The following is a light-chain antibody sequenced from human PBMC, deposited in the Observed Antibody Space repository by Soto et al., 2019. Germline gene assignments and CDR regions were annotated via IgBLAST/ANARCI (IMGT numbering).Light chain of an antibody. Sequence: DIVMTQSPLSLPVTPGEPAYLSCRSIQSLLHSDSYNYLDWYLQKPGQPPHLLIYLGSNRASGVPDRFSGSGSGTDFPLKISGVEAEDVGIYYCMQALQTPLTFGGGTNVDI. CDR2: LGS. CDR3: MQALQTPLT. CDR1: QSLLHSDSYNY. J-gene: IGKJ4*01. V-gene: IGKV2-28*01.